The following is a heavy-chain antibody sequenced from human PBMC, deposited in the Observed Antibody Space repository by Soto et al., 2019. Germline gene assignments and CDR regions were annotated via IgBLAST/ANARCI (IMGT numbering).Heavy chain of an antibody. CDR1: GFIFSSFG. V-gene: IGHV3-33*01. Sequence: GGSLRLSCAASGFIFSSFGMHWVRQAPGKGLEWVAHIWYDGSDTYYADSVKGRFTISRDNSRNTLYLQMNSLRAEDTAVYHCVRDLLGSGGHFDYWGQGTPVTVSS. J-gene: IGHJ4*02. CDR2: IWYDGSDT. CDR3: VRDLLGSGGHFDY. D-gene: IGHD7-27*01.